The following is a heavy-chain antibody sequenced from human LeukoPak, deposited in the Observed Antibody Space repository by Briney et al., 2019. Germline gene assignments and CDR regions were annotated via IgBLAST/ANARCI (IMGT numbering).Heavy chain of an antibody. V-gene: IGHV1-24*01. J-gene: IGHJ5*02. CDR3: ATGPLVRENWFDP. D-gene: IGHD3-10*01. CDR2: FDPEDGET. Sequence: ASVKVSCKASGYTFTGYYMHWVRQAPGQGLEWMGGFDPEDGETIYAQKFKGRVTMTEDTSTDTAYMELSSLRSEDTAVYYCATGPLVRENWFDPWGQGTLVTVPP. CDR1: GYTFTGYY.